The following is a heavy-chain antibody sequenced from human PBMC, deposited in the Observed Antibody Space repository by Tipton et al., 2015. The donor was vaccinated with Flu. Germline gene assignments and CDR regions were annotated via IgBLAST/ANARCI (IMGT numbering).Heavy chain of an antibody. J-gene: IGHJ4*02. Sequence: SLRLSCEASGFTLSSYWMHWVRQAPGKGLVWVARTNGDGSSTSYADSVKGRFTISRDNAKNTLYLEMNSLRAEDTAVYYCARDFSGFCRNGVCVDYWGQGTLVTVSS. D-gene: IGHD2-8*01. CDR2: TNGDGSST. V-gene: IGHV3-74*01. CDR3: ARDFSGFCRNGVCVDY. CDR1: GFTLSSYW.